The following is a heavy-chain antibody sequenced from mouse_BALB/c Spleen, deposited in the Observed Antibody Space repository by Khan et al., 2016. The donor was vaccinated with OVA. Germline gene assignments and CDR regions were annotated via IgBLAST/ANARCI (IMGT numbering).Heavy chain of an antibody. D-gene: IGHD3-3*01. CDR3: ARGTVEY. CDR1: AYSFTSYY. J-gene: IGHJ4*01. V-gene: IGHV1-31*01. CDR2: IDPFNGGT. Sequence: VQLQQPGPELMKPGASVNISCKASAYSFTSYYMHWVKQSHGKSLEWIGCIDPFNGGTTYNQKFKGRATLTVDKSSSTAYMQLSTLTSEDSAVYLGARGTVEYWGQGTAVSVSS.